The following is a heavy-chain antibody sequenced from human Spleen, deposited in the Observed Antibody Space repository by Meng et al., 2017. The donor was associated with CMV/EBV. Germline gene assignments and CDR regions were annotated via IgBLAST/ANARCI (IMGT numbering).Heavy chain of an antibody. CDR2: IKSKTDGGTT. CDR3: TTGSIAAAGDDY. Sequence: GGSLRLSXAASGFTFSNAWMSWVRQAPGKGLEWVGRIKSKTDGGTTDYAAPVKGRFTISRDDSKNTLYLQMNSLKTEDTAVYYCTTGSIAAAGDDYWGQGTLVTVSS. D-gene: IGHD6-13*01. V-gene: IGHV3-15*01. J-gene: IGHJ4*02. CDR1: GFTFSNAW.